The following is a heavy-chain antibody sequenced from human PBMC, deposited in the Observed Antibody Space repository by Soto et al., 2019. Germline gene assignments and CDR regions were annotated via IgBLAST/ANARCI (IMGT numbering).Heavy chain of an antibody. D-gene: IGHD6-13*01. J-gene: IGHJ4*02. Sequence: SVKVSCKSSLXTFSSHTISWGRQVPGQGLEWMGRIIPILGIANYAQKFQGRVTITADKSTSTAYMELSSLRSEDTAVYYCAREGQYSSSWYVDYFDYWGQGTLVTVSS. CDR2: IIPILGIA. CDR3: AREGQYSSSWYVDYFDY. V-gene: IGHV1-69*04. CDR1: LXTFSSHT.